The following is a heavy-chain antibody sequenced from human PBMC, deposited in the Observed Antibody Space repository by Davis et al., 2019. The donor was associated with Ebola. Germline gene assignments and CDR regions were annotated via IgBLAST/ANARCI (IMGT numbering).Heavy chain of an antibody. CDR2: ISAYNGNT. Sequence: ASVKVSCKASGYTFRSYGISWVRQAPGQGLEWLGWISAYNGNTNYAQILQGRVTMTTDTSTGTAYMELRSLRSDDTAVYFCARTSIVGTTTTASDIWGQGTKVTVSS. D-gene: IGHD1-26*01. CDR3: ARTSIVGTTTTASDI. CDR1: GYTFRSYG. J-gene: IGHJ3*02. V-gene: IGHV1-18*01.